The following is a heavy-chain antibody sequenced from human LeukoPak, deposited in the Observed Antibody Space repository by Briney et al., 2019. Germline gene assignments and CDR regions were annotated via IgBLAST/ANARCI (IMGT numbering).Heavy chain of an antibody. V-gene: IGHV3-21*01. Sequence: GGSLRLSCAASGFTFSSYSMNWVRQPPGKGLEWVSSISSSSSYIYYADSVKGRFTISRDNAKNSLYLQMNSLRAEDTAVYYCARDGGLWFGESYMDVWGKGTTVTVSS. D-gene: IGHD3-10*01. CDR1: GFTFSSYS. CDR2: ISSSSSYI. J-gene: IGHJ6*03. CDR3: ARDGGLWFGESYMDV.